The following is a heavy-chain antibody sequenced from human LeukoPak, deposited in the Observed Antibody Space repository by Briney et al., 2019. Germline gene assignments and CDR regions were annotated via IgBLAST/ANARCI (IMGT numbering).Heavy chain of an antibody. CDR3: AKSPGYSSSWYDY. CDR1: GFTFSSYA. CDR2: ISGSGGST. Sequence: GESLRLSCAASGFTFSSYAMSWVRQAPGKGLEWVSAISGSGGSTYYADSVKGRFTISRDNSKNTLYLQMNSLRAEDTAVYYCAKSPGYSSSWYDYWGQGTLVTVSS. D-gene: IGHD6-13*01. V-gene: IGHV3-23*01. J-gene: IGHJ4*02.